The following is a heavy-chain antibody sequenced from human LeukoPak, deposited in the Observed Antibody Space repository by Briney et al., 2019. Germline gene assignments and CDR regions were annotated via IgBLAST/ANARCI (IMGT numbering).Heavy chain of an antibody. CDR3: ARDIAVAANLDY. CDR2: INQDGSEK. CDR1: GFTFSTYW. V-gene: IGHV3-7*05. J-gene: IGHJ4*02. Sequence: GGSLRLSCAASGFTFSTYWMSWVRQAPGKGLEWVANINQDGSEKYYVDSVKGRFTISRDNAKNSLYLQMNSLRAEDTAVYYCARDIAVAANLDYWGQGTLVTVSS. D-gene: IGHD6-19*01.